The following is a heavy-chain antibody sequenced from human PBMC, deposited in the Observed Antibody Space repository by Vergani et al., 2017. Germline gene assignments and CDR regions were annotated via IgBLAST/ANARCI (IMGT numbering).Heavy chain of an antibody. CDR1: GYTFSNYY. CDR2: INPSGGHT. J-gene: IGHJ4*02. Sequence: QVQVVQSGAEVKKSGASVKVSCKTSGYTFSNYYMHWVRQAPGQGLEWMGIINPSGGHTNYAQKFQGRVTMTRDTSTSTVYMALSSLGSEDTAIYYCARGDYGILTGYRYWGQGTLVTVSA. V-gene: IGHV1-46*03. CDR3: ARGDYGILTGYRY. D-gene: IGHD3-9*01.